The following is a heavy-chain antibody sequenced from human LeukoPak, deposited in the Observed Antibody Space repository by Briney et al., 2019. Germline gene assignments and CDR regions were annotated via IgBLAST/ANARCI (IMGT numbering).Heavy chain of an antibody. CDR1: GNSVSSNSAA. D-gene: IGHD6-13*01. J-gene: IGHJ1*01. Sequence: SQTLSLTCAISGNSVSSNSAAWNWIRQSPSRGLECLGMTYYRSKWYNDYAVSVKSRITINPDTSKNQFSLQLNSVTPEDTAVYYCARSFDSSSWYFLWYFQLWGQGSLVTVSS. V-gene: IGHV6-1*01. CDR3: ARSFDSSSWYFLWYFQL. CDR2: TYYRSKWYN.